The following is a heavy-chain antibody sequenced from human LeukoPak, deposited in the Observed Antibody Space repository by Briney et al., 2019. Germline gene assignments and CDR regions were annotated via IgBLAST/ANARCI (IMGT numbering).Heavy chain of an antibody. CDR2: ISPSGDIT. CDR1: GFTFETYE. Sequence: GGSLRLSCAASGFTFETYEMNWVRQAPGKGLEWVSGISPSGDITYYADSVKGRFTISRDNAKNSLYLQMNSLRAEDTAVYYCAREKEGYCSGGSCYSSYYYYYMDVWGKGTTVTVSS. J-gene: IGHJ6*03. V-gene: IGHV3-48*03. D-gene: IGHD2-15*01. CDR3: AREKEGYCSGGSCYSSYYYYYMDV.